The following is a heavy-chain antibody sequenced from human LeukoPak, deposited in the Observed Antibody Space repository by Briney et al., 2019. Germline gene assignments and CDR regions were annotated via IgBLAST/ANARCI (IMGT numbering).Heavy chain of an antibody. D-gene: IGHD1-26*01. CDR2: ISGSGGAGT. V-gene: IGHV3-23*01. Sequence: PGRSLRLSCAGSGFTFSSYAMSWVRQAPGKGLEWVSTISGSGGAGTYYADSVKGRFTISRDNSKNTLYLEMNSLRAEDTAIYYCAKMKGHPLPKYYMDVWGQGTTVTVSS. J-gene: IGHJ6*01. CDR3: AKMKGHPLPKYYMDV. CDR1: GFTFSSYA.